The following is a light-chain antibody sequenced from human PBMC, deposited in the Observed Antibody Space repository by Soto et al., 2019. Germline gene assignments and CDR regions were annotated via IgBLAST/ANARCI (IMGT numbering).Light chain of an antibody. V-gene: IGKV3-11*01. CDR3: QQCYNWPQWT. CDR2: DAS. J-gene: IGKJ1*01. Sequence: EIVLTQSPATLSLSPGERATLSCRASQSVYIYLAWYQQKPGQAPRLLIYDASTRATGIPARFSGSGSGTDFTLTISSLEPEDFALYYCQQCYNWPQWTFGQGTKVDIK. CDR1: QSVYIY.